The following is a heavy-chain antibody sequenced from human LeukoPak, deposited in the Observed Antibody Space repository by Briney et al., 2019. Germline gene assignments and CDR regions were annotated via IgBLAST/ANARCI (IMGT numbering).Heavy chain of an antibody. D-gene: IGHD5-18*01. CDR2: ISYDGSNK. CDR3: ASRGYSYGATRSRYYYYYYMDV. CDR1: GFTFNSYA. Sequence: GGSLSLSWAASGFTFNSYAMHWVRQAPGKGLGWVAVISYDGSNKYYADSAKGRFTISRDNSKHTLYLQMNSLRAEDTAVYYCASRGYSYGATRSRYYYYYYMDVCGKGTTVTISS. V-gene: IGHV3-30*04. J-gene: IGHJ6*03.